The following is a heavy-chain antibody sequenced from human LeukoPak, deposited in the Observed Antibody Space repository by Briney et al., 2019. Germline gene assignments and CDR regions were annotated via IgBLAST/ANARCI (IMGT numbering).Heavy chain of an antibody. CDR1: GFTFSSYW. J-gene: IGHJ5*02. D-gene: IGHD2-21*02. CDR3: ARALPYCGGDCYNWFDP. Sequence: PGGSLRLSCAASGFTFSSYWMSWVRQAPGKGLEWVANIKQDGSEKYYVDSVKGRFTISRDNAKNSLYLQMNSLRAEDTAVYYCARALPYCGGDCYNWFDPWGQGTLVTVSS. V-gene: IGHV3-7*01. CDR2: IKQDGSEK.